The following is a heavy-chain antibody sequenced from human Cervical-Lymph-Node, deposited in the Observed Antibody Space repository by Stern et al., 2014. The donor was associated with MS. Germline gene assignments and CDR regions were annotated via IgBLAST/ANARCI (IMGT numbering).Heavy chain of an antibody. CDR2: SGADGAT. D-gene: IGHD3-3*01. J-gene: IGHJ4*02. CDR3: GKDLYYWSADS. Sequence: VQLVESGGGLVQPGGSLRLSCVASGFTFKNFAMTWVRQAPGKGLEWISGSGADGATHYADSVRGRFTISRDNSKNTLYLQMNSLRAEDTAVYYCGKDLYYWSADSWGQGSLVTVSS. V-gene: IGHV3-23*04. CDR1: GFTFKNFA.